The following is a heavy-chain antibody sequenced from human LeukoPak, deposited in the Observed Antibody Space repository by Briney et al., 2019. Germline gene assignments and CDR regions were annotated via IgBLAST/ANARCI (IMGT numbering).Heavy chain of an antibody. CDR1: GFTVSSNY. CDR2: ISSSGSYI. V-gene: IGHV3-21*01. D-gene: IGHD2-21*01. CDR3: ARGGEYFDY. Sequence: GGSLRLSCAASGFTVSSNYMSWVRQAPGKGLEWVSSISSSGSYIYYADSVKGRFTVSRDNAKNSLYLQMSSLRAEDTAVYYCARGGEYFDYWGQGTLVPVSS. J-gene: IGHJ4*02.